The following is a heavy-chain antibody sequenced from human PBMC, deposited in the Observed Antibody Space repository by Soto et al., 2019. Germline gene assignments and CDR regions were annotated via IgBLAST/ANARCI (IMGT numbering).Heavy chain of an antibody. D-gene: IGHD2-21*02. V-gene: IGHV3-33*01. CDR3: ARDLDGGNSPRSYYYYGMDV. J-gene: IGHJ6*02. CDR2: IWYDGSNK. Sequence: QVQLVESGGGVVQPGRSLRLSCAASGFTFSSYGMHWVRQAPGKGLEWVAVIWYDGSNKYYADSVKGRFTISRDNSKNTLYLQMHSLRAEDTAVYYCARDLDGGNSPRSYYYYGMDVWGQGTTVTVSS. CDR1: GFTFSSYG.